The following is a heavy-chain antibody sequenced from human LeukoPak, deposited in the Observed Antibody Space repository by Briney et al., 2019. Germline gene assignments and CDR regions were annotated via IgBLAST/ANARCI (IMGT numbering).Heavy chain of an antibody. Sequence: GGSLRLSCAGSGFTFSSFRMHWVRQGPGKGLVWVSGMNSDGSSIVYADSVKGRFTISRDNAKNMLYLQMNSLRVDDTAVYYCARGEASSWYDWGPGTLVTVSS. CDR2: MNSDGSSI. V-gene: IGHV3-74*01. D-gene: IGHD6-13*01. J-gene: IGHJ4*02. CDR3: ARGEASSWYD. CDR1: GFTFSSFR.